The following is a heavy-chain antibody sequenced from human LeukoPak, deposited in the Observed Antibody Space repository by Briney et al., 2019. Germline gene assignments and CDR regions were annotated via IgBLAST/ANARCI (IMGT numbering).Heavy chain of an antibody. CDR1: GYTFTSYD. D-gene: IGHD6-13*01. Sequence: ASVTVSCKASGYTFTSYDINWVRQATGQGLEWMGWMNPNSGNTGYAQKLQGRVTMTTDTSTSTAYMELRSLRSDDTAVYYCASSAAAAPAIWGQGTLVTVSS. J-gene: IGHJ4*02. CDR2: MNPNSGNT. V-gene: IGHV1-8*01. CDR3: ASSAAAAPAI.